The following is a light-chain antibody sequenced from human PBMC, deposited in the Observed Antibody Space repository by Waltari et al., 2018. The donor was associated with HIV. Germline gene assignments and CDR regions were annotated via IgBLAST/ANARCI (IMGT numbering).Light chain of an antibody. CDR2: NTN. Sequence: QTVVTQEPSFSVSPGGTVTLTCGLSSDSVSTTYYPSWYQHTPGQAPRTLIYNTNTRSSGVPDRFSGSILGNKAALNITGAQADDECDYYCVLYMGSGISVFGGGTKLTVL. CDR1: SDSVSTTYY. CDR3: VLYMGSGISV. J-gene: IGLJ2*01. V-gene: IGLV8-61*01.